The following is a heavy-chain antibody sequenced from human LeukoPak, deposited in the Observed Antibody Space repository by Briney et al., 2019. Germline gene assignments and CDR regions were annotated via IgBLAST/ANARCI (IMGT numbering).Heavy chain of an antibody. CDR3: ALGVAAAY. CDR2: IKQDGSQK. J-gene: IGHJ4*02. CDR1: GFTFSHYW. D-gene: IGHD2-15*01. Sequence: GGSLRLSCAASGFTFSHYWMSWVRQAPGKGLERVASIKQDGSQKYYGDSVKGRFTISRDNAKKSLYLQMNSLRVEDTAIYYCALGVAAAYWGQGILVTVSS. V-gene: IGHV3-7*01.